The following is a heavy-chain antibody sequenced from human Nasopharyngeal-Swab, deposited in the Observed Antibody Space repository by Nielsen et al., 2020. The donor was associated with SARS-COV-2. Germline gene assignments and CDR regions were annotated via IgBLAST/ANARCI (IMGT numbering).Heavy chain of an antibody. CDR3: ARAALTVTYSFDY. V-gene: IGHV3-11*05. CDR1: GFTFSDYY. CDR2: ISSSSSYT. Sequence: GESLKISCAASGFTFSDYYMSWIRQAPGKGLEWVSYISSSSSYTNYADSVKGRFTISRDNAKNSLYRQMNSLRAEDTAVYYCARAALTVTYSFDYWGQGTLVTVSS. J-gene: IGHJ4*02. D-gene: IGHD3-16*01.